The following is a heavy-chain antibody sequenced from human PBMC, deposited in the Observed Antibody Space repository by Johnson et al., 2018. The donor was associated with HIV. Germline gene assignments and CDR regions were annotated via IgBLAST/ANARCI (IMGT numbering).Heavy chain of an antibody. D-gene: IGHD3-10*01. Sequence: VQLVESGGGVVQPGRSLRLSCAASGFTFSSYAMHWVRQAPGKGLEYVSAISSNGGSTYYANSVKGRFTISRDNSKDTLYLQMGSLRAEDMAVYYCARNRGDSPPDAFDIWGQGTMVTVSS. J-gene: IGHJ3*02. CDR1: GFTFSSYA. CDR3: ARNRGDSPPDAFDI. CDR2: ISSNGGST. V-gene: IGHV3-64*01.